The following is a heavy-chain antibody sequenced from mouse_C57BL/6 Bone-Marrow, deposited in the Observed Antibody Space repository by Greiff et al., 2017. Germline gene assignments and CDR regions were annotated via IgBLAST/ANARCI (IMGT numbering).Heavy chain of an antibody. J-gene: IGHJ4*01. Sequence: EVMLLESGPGLAKPSQTLSLTCSVSGYSITSDYWDWIRKFPGTRLAYMGYISYSGSTYYNPSLNSRISITRYTSKNNYYLQMNSVATEDTATYYGARSGYSMDYWGKGTSVTVSS. CDR3: ARSGYSMDY. CDR2: ISYSGST. D-gene: IGHD1-3*01. V-gene: IGHV3-8*01. CDR1: GYSITSDY.